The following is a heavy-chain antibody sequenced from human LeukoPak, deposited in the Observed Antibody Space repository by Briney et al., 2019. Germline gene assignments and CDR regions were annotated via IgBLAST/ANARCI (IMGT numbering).Heavy chain of an antibody. J-gene: IGHJ4*02. D-gene: IGHD6-19*01. CDR1: GDSLSSNSGS. CDR3: ADTVAGTLGNV. CDR2: TYYRSNSRN. Sequence: SQTLSLTCAVSGDSLSSNSGSWNWLRQSPSRGLEWLGSTYYRSNSRNDYAVSVKSPITIHPDTSKNQFSLQLNSVTPEDTAVYYCADTVAGTLGNVWGQGTLVTVSP. V-gene: IGHV6-1*01.